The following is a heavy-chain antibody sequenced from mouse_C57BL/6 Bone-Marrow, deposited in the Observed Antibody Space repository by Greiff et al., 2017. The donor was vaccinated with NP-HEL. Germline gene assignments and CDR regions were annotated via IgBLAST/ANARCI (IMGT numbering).Heavy chain of an antibody. CDR3: TRENRENAMDY. V-gene: IGHV1-15*01. J-gene: IGHJ4*01. CDR1: GYTFTDYE. CDR2: IDPETGGT. Sequence: QVQLKQSGAELVRPGASVTLSCKASGYTFTDYEMHWVKQTPVHGLEWIGAIDPETGGTAYNQKFKGKAILTADKSSSTAYMELRSLTSEDSAVYYCTRENRENAMDYWGQGTSVTVSS.